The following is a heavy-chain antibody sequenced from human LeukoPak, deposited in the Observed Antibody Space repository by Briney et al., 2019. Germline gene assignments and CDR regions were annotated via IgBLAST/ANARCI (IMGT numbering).Heavy chain of an antibody. D-gene: IGHD3-3*01. J-gene: IGHJ4*02. V-gene: IGHV4-39*07. CDR2: INHSGST. Sequence: NPSETLSLTCTVSGGSISSGGYYWRWIRQPPRKGLEWIGEINHSGSTNYNPSLKSRVTISVDTSKNQFSLKLSSVTAADTAVYYCARSYDFWSGYSIDYWGQGTLVTVSS. CDR1: GGSISSGGYY. CDR3: ARSYDFWSGYSIDY.